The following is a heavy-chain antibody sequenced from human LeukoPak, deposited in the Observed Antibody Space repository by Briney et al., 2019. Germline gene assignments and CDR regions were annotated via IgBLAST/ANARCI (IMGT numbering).Heavy chain of an antibody. CDR3: ARSALLDSSGYSNVFDY. Sequence: GGSLRLSCAASGFTFSSYWMSWVRQAPGKGLEWVANIKQDGSEKYYVYPVKGRIIISRDTAKKLLYLQMNSPSADDTAFYYGARSALLDSSGYSNVFDYWGEGTRVTVSS. CDR1: GFTFSSYW. J-gene: IGHJ4*02. CDR2: IKQDGSEK. V-gene: IGHV3-7*01. D-gene: IGHD3-22*01.